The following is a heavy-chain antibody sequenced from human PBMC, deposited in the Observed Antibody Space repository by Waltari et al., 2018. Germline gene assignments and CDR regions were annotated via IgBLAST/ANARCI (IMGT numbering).Heavy chain of an antibody. CDR2: IDWDDDK. CDR3: APIEGRWLSFAF. CDR1: GLSLTTSAMR. V-gene: IGHV2-70*04. Sequence: QVTLKESGPALVKPTQTLTLTCTYSGLSLTTSAMRVSWISQPPGKALEFLARIDWDDDKYYNPSLKTRLPSSKDTSKSQVVLTMSNMDPVDTATYYCAPIEGRWLSFAFWGQGTLVTVSS. D-gene: IGHD6-19*01. J-gene: IGHJ4*02.